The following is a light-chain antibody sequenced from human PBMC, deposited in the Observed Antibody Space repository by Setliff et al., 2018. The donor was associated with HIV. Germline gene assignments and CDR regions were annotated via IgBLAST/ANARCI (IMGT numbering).Light chain of an antibody. CDR1: RSDVGGFNY. Sequence: QSALTQPASVSGSPGQSITISCTGTRSDVGGFNYVSWYQQHPGKVPKLMIYDVTKRPSGISNRFSGSKSGNTASLTISGLQAEDEADYYCSSYTTSNTYVFGTGTKVT. CDR2: DVT. J-gene: IGLJ1*01. CDR3: SSYTTSNTYV. V-gene: IGLV2-14*03.